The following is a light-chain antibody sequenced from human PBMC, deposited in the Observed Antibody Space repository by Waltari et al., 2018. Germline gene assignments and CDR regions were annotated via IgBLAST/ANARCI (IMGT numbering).Light chain of an antibody. J-gene: IGKJ5*01. CDR1: QGISSA. V-gene: IGKV1-13*02. CDR3: QQFNSFPIT. Sequence: AIQLTQSPSSLSASVGDRVTITCRASQGISSALAWYQKKPGKAPKVLIYDACSLESGVPSRFRGSGSGTYFTLTISSLQPEDFATYYCQQFNSFPITFGLGTRLDIK. CDR2: DAC.